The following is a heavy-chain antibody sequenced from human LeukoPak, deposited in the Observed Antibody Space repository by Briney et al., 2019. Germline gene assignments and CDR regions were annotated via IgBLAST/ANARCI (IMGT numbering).Heavy chain of an antibody. CDR1: GFTFSDYS. CDR3: ARVSAAMTHWRYDL. V-gene: IGHV3-21*01. CDR2: FSRSGPYI. Sequence: PGGSLRLTCAASGFTFSDYSLNWVRQAPGKGLVWVSSFSRSGPYIYYADSVKGRFTISRDNAKNSLYLQMNSLRAEDTAVYYCARVSAAMTHWRYDLWGRGTLVTVSS. J-gene: IGHJ2*01. D-gene: IGHD2-2*01.